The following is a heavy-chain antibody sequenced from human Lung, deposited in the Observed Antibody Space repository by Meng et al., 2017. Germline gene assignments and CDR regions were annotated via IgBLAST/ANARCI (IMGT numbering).Heavy chain of an antibody. V-gene: IGHV3-30*01. CDR2: MSVDGAQI. CDR3: ARDKPPNDV. CDR1: GFTFNTYA. J-gene: IGHJ2*01. Sequence: RVWSGGAVVQPGGSWQLPCAASGFTFNTYAMHWVRQAPGKGLEWVSLMSVDGAQINYSDSVRGRFTISRDNSKNTLYLQMNSLRAEDTAVYYCARDKPPNDVWGRGTLVTVSS.